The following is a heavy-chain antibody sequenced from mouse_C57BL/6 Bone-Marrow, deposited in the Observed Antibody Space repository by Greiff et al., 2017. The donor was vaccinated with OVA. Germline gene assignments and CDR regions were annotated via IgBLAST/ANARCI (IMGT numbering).Heavy chain of an antibody. V-gene: IGHV1-53*01. CDR2: INPSNGGT. Sequence: QVQLQQPGTELVKPGASVKLSCKASGYTFTSYWMHWVKQRPGQGLEWIGNINPSNGGTNYNEKFKSKATLTVDKSSSTAYMQLSSRTSEDSAVYYCARGIITTAYAMDYWGQGTSVTVSS. CDR3: ARGIITTAYAMDY. D-gene: IGHD1-1*01. CDR1: GYTFTSYW. J-gene: IGHJ4*01.